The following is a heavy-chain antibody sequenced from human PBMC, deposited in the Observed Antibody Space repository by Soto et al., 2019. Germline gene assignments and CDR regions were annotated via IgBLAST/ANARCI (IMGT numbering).Heavy chain of an antibody. CDR3: VKDRDSNSWPSRDV. V-gene: IGHV1-18*01. J-gene: IGHJ6*02. Sequence: ASVKVSCKTSGYTFTRNGISWVRQAPGQGLEWMGWISPKSGSIKYAQKFQGRVIMTTDTSTSTAYMEVRSLRSDDKAVYYCVKDRDSNSWPSRDVWGPGTTVTVSS. CDR1: GYTFTRNG. CDR2: ISPKSGSI. D-gene: IGHD3-22*01.